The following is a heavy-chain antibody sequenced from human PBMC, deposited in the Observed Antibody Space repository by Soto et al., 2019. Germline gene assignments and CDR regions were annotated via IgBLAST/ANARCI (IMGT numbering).Heavy chain of an antibody. CDR1: GLTVSNNY. Sequence: GSLRLSCVASGLTVSNNYINWVRQAPGKGLEWVSVIHTNDNTFYAASVKGRFIISRDTSRNTLYLQMNSLRAEDTAVYYCARDKLSGYGAFDIWGQGTMVTVSS. V-gene: IGHV3-53*01. D-gene: IGHD3-3*01. CDR3: ARDKLSGYGAFDI. J-gene: IGHJ3*02. CDR2: IHTNDNT.